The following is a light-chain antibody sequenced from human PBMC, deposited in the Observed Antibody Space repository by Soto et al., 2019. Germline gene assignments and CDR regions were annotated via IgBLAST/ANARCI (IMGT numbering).Light chain of an antibody. CDR3: MQTLQTPFT. J-gene: IGKJ3*01. CDR1: QSLLNSNGFNY. CDR2: LGS. Sequence: DIVMTQSPLSLPVTPGEPASISCRSSQSLLNSNGFNYLDWYLQKPGQSPQLLIYLGSYRASGVPDRFSSSGSGTDFTLTISRVEAEDVGFYYCMQTLQTPFTFGPGTKAEI. V-gene: IGKV2-28*01.